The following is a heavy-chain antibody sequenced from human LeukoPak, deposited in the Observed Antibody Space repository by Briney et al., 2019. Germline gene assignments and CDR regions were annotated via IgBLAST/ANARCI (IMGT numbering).Heavy chain of an antibody. CDR3: ARDRGSMTTLDY. CDR1: GFTFSSYA. D-gene: IGHD4-11*01. J-gene: IGHJ4*02. V-gene: IGHV3-30-3*01. Sequence: GGSLRLSCAASGFTFSSYAMHWVRQAPGKGLEWVAVISYDGSNKYYADSVKGRFTISRDNSKNTLYLQMNSLRAEDTAVYYCARDRGSMTTLDYWGQGTLVTVSS. CDR2: ISYDGSNK.